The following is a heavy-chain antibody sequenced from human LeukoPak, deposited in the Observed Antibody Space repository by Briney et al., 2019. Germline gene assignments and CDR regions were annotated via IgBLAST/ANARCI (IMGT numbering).Heavy chain of an antibody. D-gene: IGHD6-13*01. V-gene: IGHV4-59*01. Sequence: SETLSLTCTVSGGSISSYYWSWIRQPPGKGLEWIGYIYYNGSTNYNPSLKSRVTISVDTSKNQFSLKLSSVTAADTAVYYCARDSSSWYRASDMWGQGTMVTVSS. J-gene: IGHJ3*02. CDR3: ARDSSSWYRASDM. CDR2: IYYNGST. CDR1: GGSISSYY.